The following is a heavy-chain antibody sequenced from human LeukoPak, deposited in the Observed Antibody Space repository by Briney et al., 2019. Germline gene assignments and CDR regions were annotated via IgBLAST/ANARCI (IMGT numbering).Heavy chain of an antibody. Sequence: SETLSLTCLVSGFSISSDDCWGWIRQPPGKGLEWIGSISNRGSPYYNPSLKSRVTMSVDTPNSHFSLRLSSVTAAGTAVYYCVRDGGFYYTASPNSWFDPWGQGTLVTVSS. V-gene: IGHV4-38-2*02. J-gene: IGHJ5*02. CDR1: GFSISSDDC. D-gene: IGHD2-15*01. CDR3: VRDGGFYYTASPNSWFDP. CDR2: ISNRGSP.